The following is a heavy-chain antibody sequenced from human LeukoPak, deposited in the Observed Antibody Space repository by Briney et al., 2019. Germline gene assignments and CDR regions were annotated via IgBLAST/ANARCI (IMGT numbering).Heavy chain of an antibody. CDR3: ARELNYYDSSGYFTFDI. D-gene: IGHD3-22*01. CDR2: IYYSGST. CDR1: GGSISSYY. J-gene: IGHJ3*02. Sequence: SETLSLTCTVSGGSISSYYWSWIRQPPGKGLEWIGYIYYSGSTNYNPSLKSRVTISVDTSKNQFSLKLSSVTAADTAVYYCARELNYYDSSGYFTFDIWGQGTMVTVSS. V-gene: IGHV4-59*01.